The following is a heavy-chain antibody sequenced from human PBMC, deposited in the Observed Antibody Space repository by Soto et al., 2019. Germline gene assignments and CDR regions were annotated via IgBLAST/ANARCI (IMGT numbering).Heavy chain of an antibody. CDR3: ARDYYGSGSDYNF. D-gene: IGHD3-10*01. CDR2: MNPKKGNT. Sequence: QVQLVQSGGEVKKPGASVRVSCKAFGYTFTNYDINWVRQAPGQGLEWMGWMNPKKGNTGYAQKFQGRVTLTRDTSINTAYMEMSRLTSDDTAVYYCARDYYGSGSDYNFWGQGTLVTVSS. V-gene: IGHV1-8*01. J-gene: IGHJ4*02. CDR1: GYTFTNYD.